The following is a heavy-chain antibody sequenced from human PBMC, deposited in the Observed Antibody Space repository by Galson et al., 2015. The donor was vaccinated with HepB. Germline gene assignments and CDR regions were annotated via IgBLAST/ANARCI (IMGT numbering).Heavy chain of an antibody. J-gene: IGHJ3*02. Sequence: SLRLSCAASGFTFSSYSMNWVRQAPGKGLEWVSYISSSSSTIYYADSVKGRFTISRDNAKNSLYLQMNSLRDEDTAVYYCASPLGYCSGGSCYHGQDAFDIWGQGTMVTVSP. CDR3: ASPLGYCSGGSCYHGQDAFDI. CDR1: GFTFSSYS. V-gene: IGHV3-48*02. CDR2: ISSSSSTI. D-gene: IGHD2-15*01.